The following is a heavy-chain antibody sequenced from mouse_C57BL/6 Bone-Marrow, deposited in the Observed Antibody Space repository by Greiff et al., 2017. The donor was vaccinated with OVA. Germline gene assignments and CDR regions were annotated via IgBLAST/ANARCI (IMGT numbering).Heavy chain of an antibody. CDR3: TAYYYGSSHWYFDV. CDR2: IDPENGDT. J-gene: IGHJ1*03. CDR1: GFNIKDDY. V-gene: IGHV14-4*01. D-gene: IGHD1-1*01. Sequence: EVKLMESGAELVRPGASVKLSCTASGFNIKDDYMHWVMQRPEQGLEWIGWIDPENGDTEYASKFQGKATITADTSSNTAYLQLSSLTSEDTAVYYCTAYYYGSSHWYFDVWGTGTTVTVSS.